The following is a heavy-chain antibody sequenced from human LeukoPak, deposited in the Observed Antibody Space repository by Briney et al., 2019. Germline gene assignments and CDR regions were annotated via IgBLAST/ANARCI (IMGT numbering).Heavy chain of an antibody. CDR3: ARHDYSNYGSFDY. V-gene: IGHV1-69*05. J-gene: IGHJ4*02. Sequence: ASVKVSCKASGGTFSSYAISWVRQAPGQGLEWMGGIIPIFGTANYAQKFQGRVTITTDESTSTAYMELSSLRSEDTAVYYCARHDYSNYGSFDYWGQGTLVTVSS. D-gene: IGHD4-11*01. CDR2: IIPIFGTA. CDR1: GGTFSSYA.